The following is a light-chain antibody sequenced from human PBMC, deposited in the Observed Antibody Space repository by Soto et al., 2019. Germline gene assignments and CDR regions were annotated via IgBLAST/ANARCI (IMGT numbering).Light chain of an antibody. Sequence: SYELTQPPSLSVAPGQTARISCEEDNIESKSVHWYQQMPGQAPVLVVFDDTDRPSGVPERFSGSKSGTSASLAITGLQAEDEADYYCQAYDYSLTAFVFGGGTKLTVL. CDR2: DDT. V-gene: IGLV3-21*02. CDR3: QAYDYSLTAFV. CDR1: NIESKS. J-gene: IGLJ3*02.